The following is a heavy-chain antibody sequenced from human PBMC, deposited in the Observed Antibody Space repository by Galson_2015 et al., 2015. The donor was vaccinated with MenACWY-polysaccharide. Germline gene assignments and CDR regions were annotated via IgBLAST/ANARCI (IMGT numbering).Heavy chain of an antibody. CDR1: GFTFSNYW. CDR2: IKQDGSAE. D-gene: IGHD1-20*01. Sequence: SLRLSCAASGFTFSNYWMSWVRQAPGKGLEWVANIKQDGSAEYYVDSVRGRFTISRDNAKNSVYLQMSSLRAEDTAVYYCARDNCDDYCDHGTLVTLSSGSASAPTLSPLVSGENSPNSFWGQGTRVIVSS. J-gene: IGHJ4*02. CDR3: ARDNCDDYCDHGTLVTLSSGSASAPTLSPLVSGENSPNSF. V-gene: IGHV3-7*01.